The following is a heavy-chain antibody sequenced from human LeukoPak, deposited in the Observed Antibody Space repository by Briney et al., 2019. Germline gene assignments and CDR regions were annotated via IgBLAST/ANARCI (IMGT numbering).Heavy chain of an antibody. D-gene: IGHD6-19*01. V-gene: IGHV3-30*02. CDR2: IRYDGSNK. CDR1: GFTFSSYG. CDR3: AKGGMMAVARLGY. Sequence: GGSLRLSCAASGFTFSSYGMHWVRQAPGKGLEWVAFIRYDGSNKYYADSVKGRFTISRDNSKNTLYLQMNSLRAEDTAVYYCAKGGMMAVARLGYWGQGTLVTVSS. J-gene: IGHJ4*02.